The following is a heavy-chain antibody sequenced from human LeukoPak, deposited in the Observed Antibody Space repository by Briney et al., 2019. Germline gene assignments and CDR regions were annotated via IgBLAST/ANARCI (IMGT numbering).Heavy chain of an antibody. J-gene: IGHJ4*02. Sequence: GGSLRLSCAASGFTFSSYAMSWVRQAPGKGLEWVSAISGSGGSTYYADSVKGQFTISRDNSKNTLYLQMNSLRAEDTAVYYCAKGGYCSSTSCYEYYFDYWGQGTLVTVSS. CDR3: AKGGYCSSTSCYEYYFDY. V-gene: IGHV3-23*01. CDR1: GFTFSSYA. D-gene: IGHD2-2*01. CDR2: ISGSGGST.